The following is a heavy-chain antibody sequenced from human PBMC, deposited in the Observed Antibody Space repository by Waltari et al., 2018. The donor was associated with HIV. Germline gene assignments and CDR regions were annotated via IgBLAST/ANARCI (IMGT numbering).Heavy chain of an antibody. V-gene: IGHV3-23*01. CDR1: GFAFNNSP. CDR3: AHQISGQWLTPGH. CDR2: ISASSFIHT. J-gene: IGHJ4*02. Sequence: EVQLLESGGGLVQRGDSLRLSCTASGFAFNNSPLIWVRQAPGKGLEWVSAISASSFIHTYYADSVRGRFTVSRDNSKSTTYLQMNSLRVEDTAVYYCAHQISGQWLTPGHWGQGTLVTVSS. D-gene: IGHD6-19*01.